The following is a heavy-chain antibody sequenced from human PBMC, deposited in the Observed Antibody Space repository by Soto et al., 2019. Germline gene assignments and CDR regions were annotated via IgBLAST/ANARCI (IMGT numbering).Heavy chain of an antibody. J-gene: IGHJ2*01. D-gene: IGHD6-19*01. V-gene: IGHV4-34*01. Sequence: QVRLQQWGAGLLKPSETLSLTCAVYGGSFSPYFWSWIQQPPGKGLEWIGEINHSGSTNYNPSLTRRATLSVDTSKNQVSLKLTSVTAADTAVYYCARLASGWQYYYFDFWGRGTPVTVSS. CDR2: INHSGST. CDR1: GGSFSPYF. CDR3: ARLASGWQYYYFDF.